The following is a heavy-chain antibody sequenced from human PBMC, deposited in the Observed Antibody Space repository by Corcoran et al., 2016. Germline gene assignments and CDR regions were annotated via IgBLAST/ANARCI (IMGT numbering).Heavy chain of an antibody. V-gene: IGHV3-15*01. J-gene: IGHJ4*02. CDR3: TTDQLVGANYGGVDY. Sequence: EVQLVESGGGLVKPGGSLRLSCAASGFTFSNAWMSWVHQAPGKGLEWVGRIKSKTDGGTTDYAAPVKGRFTISRDDSKNTRYLQMNSLKTEDTAVYYCTTDQLVGANYGGVDYGGQGTVVTGSS. CDR1: GFTFSNAW. D-gene: IGHD1-26*01. CDR2: IKSKTDGGTT.